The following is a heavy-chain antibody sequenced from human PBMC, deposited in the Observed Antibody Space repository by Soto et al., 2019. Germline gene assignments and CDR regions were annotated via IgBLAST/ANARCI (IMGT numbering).Heavy chain of an antibody. CDR3: ARSSGSVGWFDP. CDR1: GFTFSSYG. J-gene: IGHJ5*02. CDR2: IWYDGSNK. Sequence: QVQLVESRGGVVQPGRSLRLSCAASGFTFSSYGMPGVRKAQGKGLEWVAVIWYDGSNKYYADYVKGRLTISRDNSKNTLYLQMNSLRAEETAVYYCARSSGSVGWFDPWGQGTLVTVSS. V-gene: IGHV3-33*01. D-gene: IGHD1-26*01.